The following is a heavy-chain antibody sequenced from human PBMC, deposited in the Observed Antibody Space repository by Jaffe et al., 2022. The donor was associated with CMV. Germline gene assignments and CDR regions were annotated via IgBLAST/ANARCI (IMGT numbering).Heavy chain of an antibody. J-gene: IGHJ6*03. CDR2: ISSSSSYI. Sequence: EVQLVESGGGLVKPGGSLRLSCAASGFTFSSYSMNWVRQAPGKGLEWVSSISSSSSYIYYADSVKGRFTISRDNAKNSLYLQMNSLRAEDTAVYYCAREGMDYYDSSGYYLIHYYYYYMDVWGKGTTVTVSS. CDR1: GFTFSSYS. D-gene: IGHD3-22*01. CDR3: AREGMDYYDSSGYYLIHYYYYYMDV. V-gene: IGHV3-21*01.